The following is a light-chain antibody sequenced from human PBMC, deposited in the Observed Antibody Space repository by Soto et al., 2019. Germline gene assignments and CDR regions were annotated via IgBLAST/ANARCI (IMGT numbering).Light chain of an antibody. CDR3: QQYNNWPPWT. CDR2: DAS. J-gene: IGKJ1*01. Sequence: VMTQSPATLSVSPGERATLSCRASQSLRSNLAWYQQKPGQSPRLLIYDASTRATGIPARFSGSGSGTEFTLTISSLQSEDFAVYYCQQYNNWPPWTFGQGNKVEMK. V-gene: IGKV3-15*01. CDR1: QSLRSN.